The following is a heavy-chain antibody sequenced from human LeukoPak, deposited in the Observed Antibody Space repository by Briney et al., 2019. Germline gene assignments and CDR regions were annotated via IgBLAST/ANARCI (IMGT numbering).Heavy chain of an antibody. CDR2: IYYSGST. V-gene: IGHV4-59*01. CDR1: GGSISSYY. Sequence: SETLSLTCTVSGGSISSYYWSWIRQPPGKGLEWIGYIYYSGSTKYNPSLKSRVTISVDTSKNQFSLKLSSVTAADTAVYYCARGAGLNWFDPWGQGTLVTVSS. D-gene: IGHD6-13*01. J-gene: IGHJ5*02. CDR3: ARGAGLNWFDP.